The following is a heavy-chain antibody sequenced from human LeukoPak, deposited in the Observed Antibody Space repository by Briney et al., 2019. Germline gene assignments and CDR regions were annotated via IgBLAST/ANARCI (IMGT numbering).Heavy chain of an antibody. V-gene: IGHV3-15*01. D-gene: IGHD3-10*01. CDR1: GFTFSNAG. CDR2: IKTKSEGGTT. CDR3: TTEFKELGSFFYFYYMDV. J-gene: IGHJ6*03. Sequence: PGGSLRLSCTASGFTFSNAGMNWVRQAPGKGLEWVGRIKTKSEGGTTDYAAPAKGRFTISRDDSKNALFLQMDSLKSDDTAMYYCTTEFKELGSFFYFYYMDVWGTGTTVTISS.